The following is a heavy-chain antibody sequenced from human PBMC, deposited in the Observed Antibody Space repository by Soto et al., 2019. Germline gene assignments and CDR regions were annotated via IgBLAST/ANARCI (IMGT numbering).Heavy chain of an antibody. CDR2: IYYSGTT. V-gene: IGHV4-30-4*01. CDR1: GGSISSGDYY. CDR3: ARQGAYYYGSGSFNLDY. D-gene: IGHD3-10*01. Sequence: SETLSLTCTVSGGSISSGDYYWSWIRQPPGKGLEWIGYIYYSGTTHYNPSLKSRFTISVDTSQNQFSLKLTSVTAADTAVYYCARQGAYYYGSGSFNLDYWGQGTLVTVSS. J-gene: IGHJ4*02.